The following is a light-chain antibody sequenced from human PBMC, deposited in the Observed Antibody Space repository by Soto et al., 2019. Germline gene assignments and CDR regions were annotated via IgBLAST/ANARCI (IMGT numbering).Light chain of an antibody. CDR1: QSVSSN. Sequence: EIVMTQSPATLSVSPGERATLSCRASQSVSSNLAWYQQKPGQAPRLLIYGASTRATGIPARFSGSGSGTEFTLTISSMQSEDFADYSCQQYNNWPCTFGQGTKVEIK. CDR2: GAS. V-gene: IGKV3-15*01. CDR3: QQYNNWPCT. J-gene: IGKJ1*01.